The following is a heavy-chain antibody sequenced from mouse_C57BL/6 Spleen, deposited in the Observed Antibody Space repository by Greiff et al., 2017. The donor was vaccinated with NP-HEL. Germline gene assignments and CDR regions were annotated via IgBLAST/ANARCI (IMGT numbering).Heavy chain of an antibody. D-gene: IGHD2-4*01. Sequence: EVQGVESGGGLVKPGGSLKLSCAASGFTFSSYAMSWVRQTPEKRLEWVATISDGGSYTYYPDNVKGRFTISRDNAKNNLYLQMSHLKSEDTAMYYCAREDYDYGYFDYWGQGTTLTVSS. V-gene: IGHV5-4*01. CDR3: AREDYDYGYFDY. CDR1: GFTFSSYA. J-gene: IGHJ2*01. CDR2: ISDGGSYT.